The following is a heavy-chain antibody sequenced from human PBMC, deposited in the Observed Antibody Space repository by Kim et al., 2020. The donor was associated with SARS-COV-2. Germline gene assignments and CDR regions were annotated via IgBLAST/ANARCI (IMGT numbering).Heavy chain of an antibody. Sequence: ADSVKGRFTICRDKSKNTLYLQMNSLRAEDTAVYYCARDQSAGYSSSWNEYWGQGTLVTVSS. D-gene: IGHD6-13*01. J-gene: IGHJ4*02. CDR3: ARDQSAGYSSSWNEY. V-gene: IGHV3-30*07.